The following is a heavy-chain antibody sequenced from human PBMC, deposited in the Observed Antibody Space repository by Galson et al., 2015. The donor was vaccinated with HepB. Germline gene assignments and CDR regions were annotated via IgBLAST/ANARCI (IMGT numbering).Heavy chain of an antibody. V-gene: IGHV3-7*01. CDR1: GLTFSSHW. J-gene: IGHJ3*01. Sequence: SLRLSCAASGLTFSSHWMTWVRQAPGKGLEWVANIKQDGSEKYYVDSVKGRFTISRDNAKKSLYLQMNSLSAEDTAVYYCARDSGYCTSVDCRGDGLDAWGQGTMVTVSS. D-gene: IGHD2-8*02. CDR2: IKQDGSEK. CDR3: ARDSGYCTSVDCRGDGLDA.